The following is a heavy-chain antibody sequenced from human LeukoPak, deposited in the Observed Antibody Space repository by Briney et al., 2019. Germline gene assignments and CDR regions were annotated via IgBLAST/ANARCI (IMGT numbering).Heavy chain of an antibody. CDR2: ISAYNGNT. CDR1: GYTFTSYG. V-gene: IGHV1-18*01. J-gene: IGHJ6*02. Sequence: ASVTVSCKASGYTFTSYGISWVRQAPGQGLEWMGWISAYNGNTNYAQKLQGRVTMTTDTSTSTAYMELRSLRSDDTAVYYCARDGATIFGVAQYYYYGMDVWGQGTTVTVSS. CDR3: ARDGATIFGVAQYYYYGMDV. D-gene: IGHD3-3*01.